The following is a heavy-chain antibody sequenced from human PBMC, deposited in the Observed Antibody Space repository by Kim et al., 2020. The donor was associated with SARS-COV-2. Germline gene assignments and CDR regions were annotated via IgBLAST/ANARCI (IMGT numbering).Heavy chain of an antibody. V-gene: IGHV1-18*01. J-gene: IGHJ4*02. D-gene: IGHD3-22*01. Sequence: ASVKVSCKASGYTFTSYAISWVRQAPGQGLEWMGWISTYNGNANYAQKLQGRVTMTTDTSTSTAYMELRSLRSDDTAVYYCARRGSGYPLDYWGQGTLVTVSS. CDR2: ISTYNGNA. CDR3: ARRGSGYPLDY. CDR1: GYTFTSYA.